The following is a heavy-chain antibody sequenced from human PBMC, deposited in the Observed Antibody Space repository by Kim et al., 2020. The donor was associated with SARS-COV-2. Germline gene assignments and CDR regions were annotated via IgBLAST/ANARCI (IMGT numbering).Heavy chain of an antibody. D-gene: IGHD6-6*01. J-gene: IGHJ4*02. V-gene: IGHV4-31*03. CDR1: GGSISSGDYY. Sequence: SETLSLTCTVSGGSISSGDYYWSWIRQHPGKGLEWIGYIYYSGSTYYKPSLKSRVTISVDTSKKQFSLKPSSVTAADTAVYYCARGPPIAASASDFDYWGQGTLVTVSS. CDR2: IYYSGST. CDR3: ARGPPIAASASDFDY.